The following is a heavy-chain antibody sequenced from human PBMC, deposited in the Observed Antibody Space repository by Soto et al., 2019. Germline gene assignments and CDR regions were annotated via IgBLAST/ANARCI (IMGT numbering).Heavy chain of an antibody. V-gene: IGHV3-64D*06. CDR3: VKDTAMVNPDFDY. Sequence: VGSLRLSCAVSGFTFSLYGMHWVRQAPGKGLEYVSAISSNGGSTYYADSVKGRFTISRDNSKNTLYLQMSSLRAEDTAVYYCVKDTAMVNPDFDYWGQGTLVTVSS. CDR2: ISSNGGST. J-gene: IGHJ4*02. CDR1: GFTFSLYG. D-gene: IGHD5-18*01.